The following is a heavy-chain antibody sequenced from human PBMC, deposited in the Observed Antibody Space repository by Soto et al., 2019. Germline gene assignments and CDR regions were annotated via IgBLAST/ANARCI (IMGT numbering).Heavy chain of an antibody. J-gene: IGHJ5*02. CDR1: CYSISSGYY. CDR3: AREVYDIVLVVAATRPNLLEP. CDR2: IYHSGST. V-gene: IGHV4-38-2*02. Sequence: PETLSLTCAVSCYSISSGYYWGWIRQPPGKGLEWIVSIYHSGSTYYNPSLNSRVTISVDTSKNQFSLKLSSVTAADTAVYYCAREVYDIVLVVAATRPNLLEPWGQGSLVTVCS. D-gene: IGHD2-15*01.